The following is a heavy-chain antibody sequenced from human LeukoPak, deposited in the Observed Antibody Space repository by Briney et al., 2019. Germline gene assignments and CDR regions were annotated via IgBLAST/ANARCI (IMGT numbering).Heavy chain of an antibody. Sequence: PGGSLRLSCAASGFTFSSYGMHWVRQAPGKGLEWVAVIWYDGSNKYYADSVKGRFTISRDNSKNTLYLQMNSLRAEDTAVYYCARVRESGYDYGYYGMDVWGQGTTVAVSS. J-gene: IGHJ6*02. CDR2: IWYDGSNK. CDR1: GFTFSSYG. D-gene: IGHD5-12*01. V-gene: IGHV3-33*01. CDR3: ARVRESGYDYGYYGMDV.